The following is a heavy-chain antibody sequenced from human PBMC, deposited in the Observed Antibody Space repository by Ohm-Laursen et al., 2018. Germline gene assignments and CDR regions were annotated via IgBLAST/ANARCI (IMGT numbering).Heavy chain of an antibody. CDR3: ARVPGWLDDYYYYGMDV. D-gene: IGHD6-19*01. Sequence: SLRLSCAASGLTFSDYFMSWIRQAPGKGLEWVSYISISGDIIYYTDSVKGRFTISRDNAKNSLYLQMNSLRAEDTALYHCARVPGWLDDYYYYGMDVWGQGTTVTVSS. CDR1: GLTFSDYF. V-gene: IGHV3-11*01. CDR2: ISISGDII. J-gene: IGHJ6*02.